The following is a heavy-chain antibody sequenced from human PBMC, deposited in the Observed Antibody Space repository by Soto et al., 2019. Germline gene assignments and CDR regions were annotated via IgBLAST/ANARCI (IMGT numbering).Heavy chain of an antibody. V-gene: IGHV4-61*08. D-gene: IGHD5-12*01. Sequence: TSETLSLTCTVSGGSVSSGAYYWSWIRQPPGKGLEWIGYMYHSGSTNYNPSLKSRVTISVDTSKNQFSLKLSSVTAADTAIYFCARDWDSGYDLVYWGQGTLVTVSS. CDR2: MYHSGST. CDR1: GGSVSSGAYY. J-gene: IGHJ4*02. CDR3: ARDWDSGYDLVY.